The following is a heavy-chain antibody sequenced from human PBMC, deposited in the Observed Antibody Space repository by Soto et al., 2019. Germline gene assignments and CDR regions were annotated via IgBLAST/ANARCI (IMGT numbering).Heavy chain of an antibody. V-gene: IGHV1-3*01. D-gene: IGHD2-2*01. Sequence: QVQLVQSGAEVKKPGASVKVSRKASGYTFTSYAMHWVRQAPGQRLEWMGWINAGNGNTKYSQKFQGRVTITRDTSASTAYMELSSLRSEDTAVYYCARDQYCSSTSCHEGYFDYWGQGTLVTVSS. CDR1: GYTFTSYA. CDR3: ARDQYCSSTSCHEGYFDY. J-gene: IGHJ4*02. CDR2: INAGNGNT.